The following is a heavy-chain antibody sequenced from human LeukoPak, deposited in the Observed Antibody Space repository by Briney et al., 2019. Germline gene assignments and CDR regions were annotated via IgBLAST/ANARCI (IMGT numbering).Heavy chain of an antibody. Sequence: ASVKVSCKASGYTFTNYYFHWVRQAPGQGHEWMGIISPSGGTTNYAQKFQGRLTMTTDTSTSTVYMELSSLRSEDTDVYYCARDLSGNKYGHFDYWGQGTLVTVSS. CDR2: ISPSGGTT. J-gene: IGHJ4*02. V-gene: IGHV1-46*01. CDR1: GYTFTNYY. D-gene: IGHD1-26*01. CDR3: ARDLSGNKYGHFDY.